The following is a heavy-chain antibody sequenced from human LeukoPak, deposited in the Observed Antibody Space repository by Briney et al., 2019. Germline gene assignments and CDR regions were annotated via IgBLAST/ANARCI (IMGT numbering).Heavy chain of an antibody. CDR3: ATGGIYSSNFDY. Sequence: GESLKISCKASGYNCTNYWIGWVRQMPGKGLEWIGIISPGDSDKRYSPSFQGQVTISVDKSISTAYLQWSSLKASDTAVYYCATGGIYSSNFDYRGQGTLVTVSS. J-gene: IGHJ4*02. CDR1: GYNCTNYW. D-gene: IGHD5-18*01. V-gene: IGHV5-51*01. CDR2: ISPGDSDK.